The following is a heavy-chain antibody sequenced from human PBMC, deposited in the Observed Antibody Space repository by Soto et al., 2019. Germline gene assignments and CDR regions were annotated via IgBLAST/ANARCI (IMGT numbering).Heavy chain of an antibody. J-gene: IGHJ5*02. CDR1: GFTFSSYW. V-gene: IGHV3-7*01. CDR3: ARDCVTMVRGVIANWFDP. D-gene: IGHD3-10*01. Sequence: EVQLVESGGGLVQPGGSLRLSCAASGFTFSSYWMSWVRQAPGKGLEWVANIKQDGSEKYYVDSVKGRFTITRDNAKNSLYLQMNSLRAEDTAVYYCARDCVTMVRGVIANWFDPWGQGTLVTVSS. CDR2: IKQDGSEK.